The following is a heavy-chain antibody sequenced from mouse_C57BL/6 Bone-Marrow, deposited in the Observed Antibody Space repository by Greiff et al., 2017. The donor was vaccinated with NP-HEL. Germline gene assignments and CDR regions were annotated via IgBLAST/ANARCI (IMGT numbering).Heavy chain of an antibody. CDR1: GYTFTSYG. D-gene: IGHD2-5*01. V-gene: IGHV1-81*01. J-gene: IGHJ3*01. Sequence: QVQLKQSGAELARPGASVKLSCKASGYTFTSYGISWVKQRTGQGLEWIGEIYPRSGNTYYNEKFKGKATLTADNSSSTAYMELRSLTSEDSAVYFCARRTYYSNPFAYWGQGTLVTVSA. CDR3: ARRTYYSNPFAY. CDR2: IYPRSGNT.